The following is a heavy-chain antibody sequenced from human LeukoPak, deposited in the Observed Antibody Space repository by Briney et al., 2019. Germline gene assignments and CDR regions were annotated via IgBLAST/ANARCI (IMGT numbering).Heavy chain of an antibody. CDR3: ARDQEGAAPHPDYSYGMDV. CDR2: IYPSGNT. Sequence: PSETLSLTCTVSGVSIKNYYWVWIRQAAGKGLEYLGRIYPSGNTNYNPSLKSRITLSLDTSKNQFSLSLNSVTAADAAVYYCARDQEGAAPHPDYSYGMDVWGQGTTVTVSS. CDR1: GVSIKNYY. D-gene: IGHD1-26*01. V-gene: IGHV4-4*07. J-gene: IGHJ6*02.